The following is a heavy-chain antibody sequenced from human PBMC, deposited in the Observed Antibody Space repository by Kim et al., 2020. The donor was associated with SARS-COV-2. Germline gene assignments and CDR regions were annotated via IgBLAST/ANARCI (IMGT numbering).Heavy chain of an antibody. J-gene: IGHJ6*03. D-gene: IGHD3-10*01. CDR2: INHSGST. Sequence: SETLSLTCAVYGGSFSGYYWSWIRQPPGKGLEWIGEINHSGSTNYNPSLKSRVTISVDTSKNQFSLKLSSVTAADTAVYYCARGRGAYYYGSGTKQYYYYYYMDGWGKGTSVTVPS. CDR1: GGSFSGYY. V-gene: IGHV4-34*01. CDR3: ARGRGAYYYGSGTKQYYYYYYMDG.